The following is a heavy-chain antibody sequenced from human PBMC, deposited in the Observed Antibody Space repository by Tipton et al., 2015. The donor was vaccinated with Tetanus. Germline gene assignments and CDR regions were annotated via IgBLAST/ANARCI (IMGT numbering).Heavy chain of an antibody. Sequence: QLVQSGAEVKKPGSSVKVSCKASGGTFSSYAISWVRQAPGQGLEWMGGIIPIFGTANYAQKFQARVTITADESTSTAYMELSSLRSEETAVYYCAGPREKAQTTGATGEYYYYYYMDVWGKGTTVAVSS. J-gene: IGHJ6*03. CDR1: GGTFSSYA. CDR3: AGPREKAQTTGATGEYYYYYYMDV. V-gene: IGHV1-69*01. CDR2: IIPIFGTA. D-gene: IGHD1-1*01.